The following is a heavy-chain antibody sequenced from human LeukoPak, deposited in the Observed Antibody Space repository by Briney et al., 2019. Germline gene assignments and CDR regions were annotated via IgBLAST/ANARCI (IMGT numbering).Heavy chain of an antibody. J-gene: IGHJ6*02. CDR2: ISAYNGNT. CDR3: ARVHGYCSSTSCRVFYYYYGMDV. V-gene: IGHV1-18*01. Sequence: ASVKVSCKASGYTFTSYGISWVRQAPGQGLEGMGWISAYNGNTNYAQKLQGRVTMTTDTSTSTAYMELRSLRSDDTAVYYCARVHGYCSSTSCRVFYYYYGMDVWGQGTTVTVSS. D-gene: IGHD2-2*01. CDR1: GYTFTSYG.